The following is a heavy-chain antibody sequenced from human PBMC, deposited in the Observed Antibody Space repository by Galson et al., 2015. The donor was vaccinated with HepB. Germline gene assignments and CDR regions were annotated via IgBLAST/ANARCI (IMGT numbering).Heavy chain of an antibody. CDR3: ARVVCSSTSCSYFDY. J-gene: IGHJ4*02. Sequence: ETLSLTCAVYGGSFSGYYWCWIRQPPGKGLEWIGEINHSGSTNYNPSLKSRVTISVDTSKNQFSLKLSSVTAADTAVYYCARVVCSSTSCSYFDYWGQGTLVTVSS. CDR1: GGSFSGYY. D-gene: IGHD2-2*01. V-gene: IGHV4-34*01. CDR2: INHSGST.